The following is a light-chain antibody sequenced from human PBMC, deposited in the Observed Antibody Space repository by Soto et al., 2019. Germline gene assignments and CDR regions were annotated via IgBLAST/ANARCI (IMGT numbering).Light chain of an antibody. CDR2: AAS. J-gene: IGKJ1*01. Sequence: AIQMTQSPSSLSASVGDRVTITCRASRDIGNDLGWYQQKPGKAPKHLIFAASNLQSGVPSRFSGGGSGTDFTLTISSLQADDFATYYCLQHFNFSWTFGQGTTV. CDR3: LQHFNFSWT. V-gene: IGKV1-6*01. CDR1: RDIGND.